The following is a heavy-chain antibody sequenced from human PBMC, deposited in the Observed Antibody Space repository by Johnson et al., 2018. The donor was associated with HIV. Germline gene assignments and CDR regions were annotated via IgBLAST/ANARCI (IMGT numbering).Heavy chain of an antibody. Sequence: VQLVEFGGGLVQPGGSLRLSCAASGFTFSSYAMHWVRQAPGKGLEYVSAISSNGGSTYYANSVKGRFTISRDNSKNTLYLQMGSLRAEDMAVYYCARATLGNILWWSGAFDIWGQGTMVTVSS. D-gene: IGHD2-21*01. CDR1: GFTFSSYA. J-gene: IGHJ3*02. V-gene: IGHV3-64*01. CDR3: ARATLGNILWWSGAFDI. CDR2: ISSNGGST.